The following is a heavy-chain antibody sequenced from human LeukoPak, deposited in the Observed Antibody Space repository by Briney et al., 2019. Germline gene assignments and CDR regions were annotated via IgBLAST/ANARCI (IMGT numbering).Heavy chain of an antibody. D-gene: IGHD6-19*01. J-gene: IGHJ4*02. Sequence: ASVKVSCKASGYTFTSYGISWVRQAPGQGLEWMGWISAYNGNTNYAQKLQGRVTMTTDTSTSTAYTELRRLRSDDTAVYDCARAGITGYSSGWLDYWGQGTLVTVSS. CDR1: GYTFTSYG. CDR2: ISAYNGNT. CDR3: ARAGITGYSSGWLDY. V-gene: IGHV1-18*01.